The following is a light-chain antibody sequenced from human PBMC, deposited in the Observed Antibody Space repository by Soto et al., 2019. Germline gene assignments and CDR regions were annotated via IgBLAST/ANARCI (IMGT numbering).Light chain of an antibody. CDR3: QQRSNWPPS. CDR2: DAF. J-gene: IGKJ4*01. V-gene: IGKV3-11*01. CDR1: QSVSSY. Sequence: EIVLTQSPATLSLSPGERATLSCRARQSVSSYLAWYQQKPGQAPRLLIYDAFNRATGIPARFSGSGSGTDFTLTISSLEPEDFAVYYCQQRSNWPPSFGGGTKVEIK.